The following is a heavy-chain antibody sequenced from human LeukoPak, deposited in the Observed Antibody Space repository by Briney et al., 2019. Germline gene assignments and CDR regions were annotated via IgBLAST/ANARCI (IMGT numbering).Heavy chain of an antibody. V-gene: IGHV4-34*01. J-gene: IGHJ3*02. Sequence: SETLSLTCAVYGGSFSGYYWSWIRQPPGKGLEWLGEINHSGSTNYNPSLKSRVTISVDTSKNQFSLKLSSVTAADTAVYYCARGHYDFWSGYYGAFDIWGQGTMVTVSS. CDR2: INHSGST. CDR3: ARGHYDFWSGYYGAFDI. D-gene: IGHD3-3*01. CDR1: GGSFSGYY.